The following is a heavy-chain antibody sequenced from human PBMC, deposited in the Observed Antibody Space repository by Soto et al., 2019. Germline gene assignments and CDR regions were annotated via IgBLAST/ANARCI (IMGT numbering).Heavy chain of an antibody. D-gene: IGHD6-19*01. J-gene: IGHJ4*02. CDR1: GFSLSSTRMA. CDR2: IYWDDAK. V-gene: IGHV2-5*02. CDR3: AHIVVAGLGYYFDY. Sequence: QITLKESGPTLVKPTQTLTLTCTFSGFSLSSTRMAVGWIRQPQGKALEWLALIYWDDAKRYSPFLKSRLTITKDTSKNQVVLTMSNMDPVDTARYYCAHIVVAGLGYYFDYWGQGTLVTVSS.